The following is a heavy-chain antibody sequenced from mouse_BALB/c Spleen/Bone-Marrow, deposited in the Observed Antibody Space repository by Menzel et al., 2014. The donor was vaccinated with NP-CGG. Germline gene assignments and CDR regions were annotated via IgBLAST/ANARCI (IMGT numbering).Heavy chain of an antibody. CDR2: VSPGDGDT. D-gene: IGHD2-1*01. J-gene: IGHJ2*01. CDR3: ARVYYGNLDH. CDR1: GYAFSTYR. Sequence: LVESGAELVRPGSSVKISCEASGYAFSTYRMNWVKQRPGQGLEWIGQVSPGDGDTNYNGKFRGKATLTADKSSSTAYIQLSSLTSEDSAVYFCARVYYGNLDHWGQGTTLTVSS. V-gene: IGHV1-80*01.